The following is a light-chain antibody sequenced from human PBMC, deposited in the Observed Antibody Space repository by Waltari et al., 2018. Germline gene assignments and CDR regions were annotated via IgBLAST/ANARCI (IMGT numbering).Light chain of an antibody. CDR1: NSNIGASHD. CDR2: FNG. CDR3: QSYDSSLNSVV. V-gene: IGLV1-40*01. Sequence: QSVLTQPPSVSGAPGQNVTISCTGSNSNIGASHDVHWYQQCPGTAPKPLIYFNGDRPSGVPDRFSAAKAGASASLAITGLQTEDEADYHCQSYDSSLNSVVFGGGTKLTVL. J-gene: IGLJ2*01.